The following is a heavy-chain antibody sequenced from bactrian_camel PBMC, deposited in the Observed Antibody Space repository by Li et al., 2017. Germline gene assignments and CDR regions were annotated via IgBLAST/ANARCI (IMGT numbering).Heavy chain of an antibody. V-gene: IGHV3S53*01. J-gene: IGHJ6*01. Sequence: HVQLVESGGGSVQAGGSLRLSCVISGNTNSIDCLGWFRQAQGQQRELVSMSNKDGTVAYADSVKGRFTISKDNAKNIVYLEMSSLKPEDTAMYYCGMAFTGLARCHLAQMFGYWGQGTQVTVS. D-gene: IGHD1*01. CDR3: GMAFTGLARCHLAQMFGY. CDR2: SNKDGTV. CDR1: GNTNSIDC.